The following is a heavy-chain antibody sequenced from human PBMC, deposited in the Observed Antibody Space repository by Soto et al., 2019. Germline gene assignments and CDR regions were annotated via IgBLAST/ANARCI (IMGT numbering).Heavy chain of an antibody. D-gene: IGHD3-9*01. J-gene: IGHJ6*02. CDR1: GDSISSSYW. CDR2: IYHGGSI. Sequence: QVQLQESGPGLVKPSGTLSLTCGVSGDSISSSYWWTWVRQSPGKGLEWIGEIYHGGSINYNPSFKSRVTISVDKSKNQLSLKLNSVTAADTAVYHCARERYVDWFRYGMDVWGQGTTVIVSS. V-gene: IGHV4-4*02. CDR3: ARERYVDWFRYGMDV.